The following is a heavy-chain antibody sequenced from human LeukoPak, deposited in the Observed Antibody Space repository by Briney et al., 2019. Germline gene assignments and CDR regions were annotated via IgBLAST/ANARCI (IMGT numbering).Heavy chain of an antibody. CDR1: GYTFTSYG. Sequence: ASVKVSCKASGYTFTSYGISWVRQAPGQGLEWMGWISAYNGNTNYAQKLQGRVTMTTDTSTSTAYMELRSLRSDDTAVYYCARPSRGRGPIDYYYYYMDVRGKGTTVTVSS. J-gene: IGHJ6*03. CDR2: ISAYNGNT. V-gene: IGHV1-18*01. D-gene: IGHD2-15*01. CDR3: ARPSRGRGPIDYYYYYMDV.